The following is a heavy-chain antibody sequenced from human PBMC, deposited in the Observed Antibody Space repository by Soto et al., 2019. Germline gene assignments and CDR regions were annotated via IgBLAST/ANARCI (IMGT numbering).Heavy chain of an antibody. Sequence: PGESLKISCKGSGYSFTSYWISWVRQMPGKGLEWMGRIDPSDSYTNYSPSFQGHVTISADKSISTAYLQWSSLKASDTAMYYCAGHDGTHGGGVGATTYYYYGMDVWGQGTTVTVSS. J-gene: IGHJ6*02. CDR1: GYSFTSYW. CDR3: AGHDGTHGGGVGATTYYYYGMDV. V-gene: IGHV5-10-1*01. D-gene: IGHD1-26*01. CDR2: IDPSDSYT.